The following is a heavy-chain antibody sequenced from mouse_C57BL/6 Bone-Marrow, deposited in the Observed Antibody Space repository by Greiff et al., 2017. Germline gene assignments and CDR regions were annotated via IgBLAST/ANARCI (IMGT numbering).Heavy chain of an antibody. CDR3: ARSEVYYYGSSFY. J-gene: IGHJ2*01. CDR2: IHPNSGST. CDR1: GYTFTSYW. D-gene: IGHD1-1*01. V-gene: IGHV1-64*01. Sequence: QVQLQQPGAELVKPGASVKLSCKASGYTFTSYWMHWVKQRPGQGLEWIGMIHPNSGSTNYNEKFKSKATLTVDKSSSTAYMQLSSLTSEDSAVYYCARSEVYYYGSSFYWGQGTTLTVSS.